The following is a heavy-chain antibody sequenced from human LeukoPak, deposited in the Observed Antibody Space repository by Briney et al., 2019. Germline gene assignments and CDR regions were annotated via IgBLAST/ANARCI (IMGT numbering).Heavy chain of an antibody. J-gene: IGHJ4*02. CDR1: GFTFGDHA. Sequence: PGRSLRLSCTASGFTFGDHAMSWVRQAPGKGLEWVGFIRSKAYGGTTEYAASVKGRFTISRDDSKSIAYLQMNSLKTEDTAVYHCTRARAEYYGDRLYFYYWGQGTLVTVSS. V-gene: IGHV3-49*04. CDR3: TRARAEYYGDRLYFYY. D-gene: IGHD4-17*01. CDR2: IRSKAYGGTT.